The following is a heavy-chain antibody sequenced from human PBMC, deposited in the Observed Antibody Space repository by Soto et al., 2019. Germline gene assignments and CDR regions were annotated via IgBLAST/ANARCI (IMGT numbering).Heavy chain of an antibody. J-gene: IGHJ4*02. CDR2: ISYDGSNK. CDR1: GFTFSTYG. V-gene: IGHV3-30*18. D-gene: IGHD6-19*01. Sequence: QVQLVEYGGGVVQPGRSLRLSCAASGFTFSTYGMHWVRQAPGKGLEWVAVISYDGSNKYYGDSVKGRFTISRDKSKNTLYLQMNSLRAEDTSLYYCAKVAVAGVDYWGQGTPVTVSS. CDR3: AKVAVAGVDY.